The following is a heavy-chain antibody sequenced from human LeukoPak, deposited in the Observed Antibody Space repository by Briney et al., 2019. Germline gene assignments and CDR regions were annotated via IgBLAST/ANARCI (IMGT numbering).Heavy chain of an antibody. CDR1: GFTFSSYT. J-gene: IGHJ6*02. V-gene: IGHV3-23*01. CDR3: AIDGEGTTESLAYYYYGMDV. Sequence: GGSLRLSCAASGFTFSSYTMNWVRRAPGKGLECVSANSGSGGSTYYADSVKGRFTISRDNSKNTLYFDRNSLRAEDTAVYYCAIDGEGTTESLAYYYYGMDVWGQGTTVTVSS. CDR2: NSGSGGST. D-gene: IGHD1-1*01.